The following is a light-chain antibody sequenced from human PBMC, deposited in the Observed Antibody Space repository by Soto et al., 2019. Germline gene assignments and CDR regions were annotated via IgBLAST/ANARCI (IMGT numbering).Light chain of an antibody. CDR2: GVS. J-gene: IGLJ1*01. Sequence: QSALTQPRSVSGSPGQSVTISCTGTSSDVGGYDYVSWYQQHPGKAPKLMIYGVSKRPSGVPDRFSGSKSGNTASLTISGLQAEDEADYCCCSFAGSYFYVFGTGNKLTVL. V-gene: IGLV2-11*01. CDR3: CSFAGSYFYV. CDR1: SSDVGGYDY.